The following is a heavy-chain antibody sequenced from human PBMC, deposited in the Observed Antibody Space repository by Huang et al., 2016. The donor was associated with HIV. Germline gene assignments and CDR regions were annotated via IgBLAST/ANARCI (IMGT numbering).Heavy chain of an antibody. Sequence: EVQLVESGGGLVQPGGSLRLSCAASGFTFSSYWMHWVRQAPGKGLVGGSRISSDGSSSGYADAVKGRFTISRDNAKNTLYLQMNSLRAEDTAVYYCVRDPRIQSWLNYFDYWGQGTLVSVSS. V-gene: IGHV3-74*01. D-gene: IGHD3-22*01. J-gene: IGHJ4*02. CDR1: GFTFSSYW. CDR2: ISSDGSSS. CDR3: VRDPRIQSWLNYFDY.